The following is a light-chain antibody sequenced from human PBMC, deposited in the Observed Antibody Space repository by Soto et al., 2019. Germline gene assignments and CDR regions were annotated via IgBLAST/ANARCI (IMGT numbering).Light chain of an antibody. J-gene: IGKJ2*01. CDR2: ATS. CDR3: QQYNNWPPYT. CDR1: QGINNY. V-gene: IGKV1-16*02. Sequence: DIQMTQSPSSLSASVGDRVNITCRASQGINNYLAWFQKKPGTAPKSLIYATSSLQRGVPSKFIGSGSGTDFTLTISSLQSEDFAVYYCQQYNNWPPYTFGQGTKLEIK.